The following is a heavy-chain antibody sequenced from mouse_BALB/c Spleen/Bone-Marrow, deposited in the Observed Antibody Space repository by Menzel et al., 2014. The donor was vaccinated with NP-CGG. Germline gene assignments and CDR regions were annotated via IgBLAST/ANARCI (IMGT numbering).Heavy chain of an antibody. CDR3: ARDKGRVFFDY. CDR2: IRNKANGYTT. J-gene: IGHJ2*01. V-gene: IGHV7-3*02. CDR1: GFTFTDYY. Sequence: EVMLVESGGGLVQPGSSLRLSCATSGFTFTDYYMNWVRQPPGKALEWLGFIRNKANGYTTEYSASVKSRFTISRDNSQNILYLQMNTLRVDDSATYYCARDKGRVFFDYWGQGTTLTVSS.